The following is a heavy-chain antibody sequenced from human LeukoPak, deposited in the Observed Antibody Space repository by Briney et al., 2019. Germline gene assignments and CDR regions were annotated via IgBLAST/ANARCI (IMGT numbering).Heavy chain of an antibody. CDR3: ARDLSSSRRWFDP. D-gene: IGHD6-13*01. J-gene: IGHJ5*02. Sequence: KSSQTLSLTCTISGGSISSGGYYWSWIRQHPGKGLEWIGYIYYSGSTYYNPSLKSRVTISVDTSKNQFSLKLSSVTAADTAVYYCARDLSSSRRWFDPWGQGTLVTVSS. V-gene: IGHV4-31*03. CDR1: GGSISSGGYY. CDR2: IYYSGST.